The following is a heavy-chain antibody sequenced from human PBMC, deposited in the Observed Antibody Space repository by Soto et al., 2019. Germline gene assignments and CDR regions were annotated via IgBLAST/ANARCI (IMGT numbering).Heavy chain of an antibody. CDR1: GGSISSGTHY. CDR2: VYFSGSA. J-gene: IGHJ3*01. V-gene: IGHV4-30-4*08. Sequence: QVHLQESGPGLVRPSQTLSLTCTVSGGSISSGTHYWSWIRQTPRKGLEFIGHVYFSGSAYYNASHEGRFNILIDTSNNHFSLTLDSVTAADTAICFCDRVPLVGVTGHGGFEVWGPGTVVIVSA. CDR3: DRVPLVGVTGHGGFEV. D-gene: IGHD1-26*01.